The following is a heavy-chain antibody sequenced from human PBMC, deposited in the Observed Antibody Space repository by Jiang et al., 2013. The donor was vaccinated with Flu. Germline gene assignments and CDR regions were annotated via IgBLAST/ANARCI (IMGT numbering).Heavy chain of an antibody. D-gene: IGHD2-2*01. J-gene: IGHJ6*03. CDR2: ISSSSSYT. CDR1: GFTFSDYY. Sequence: VQLVESGGGLVKPGGSLRLSCAASGFTFSDYYMSWIRQAPGKGLEWVSYISSSSSYTNYADSVKGRFTISRDNAKNSLYLQMNSLRAEDTAVYYCARAVVVPAASYYYYMDVWGKGTTVTVSS. V-gene: IGHV3-11*05. CDR3: ARAVVVPAASYYYYMDV.